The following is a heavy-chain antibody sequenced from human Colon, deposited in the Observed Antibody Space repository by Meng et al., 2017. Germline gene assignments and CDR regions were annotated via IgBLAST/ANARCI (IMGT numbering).Heavy chain of an antibody. V-gene: IGHV4-4*02. Sequence: QFKPSGPCPMMPFASLPRAVAVSGHSLHDLWFSWVRQPPGMGLKWIGEIFHFGSTNYNRSLKRRVTISVEKSKNQNYMNLISVTAADTAVYYRAKAAAYNLDIWGQGILVTVSS. J-gene: IGHJ4*02. CDR2: IFHFGST. CDR1: GHSLHDLW. CDR3: AKAAAYNLDI. D-gene: IGHD5-24*01.